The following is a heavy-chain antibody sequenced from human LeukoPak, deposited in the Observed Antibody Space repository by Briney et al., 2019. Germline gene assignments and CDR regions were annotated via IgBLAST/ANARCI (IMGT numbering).Heavy chain of an antibody. CDR3: ARGPHDTAYYFDQ. D-gene: IGHD5-18*01. Sequence: ASVKVSCKDYRFSFTGYFMRWVRQAPGQGREWMGRIDPNSGGTNYALKFQGRVTMTRDTPITTAYMDLSRLRSDDTAVYYCARGPHDTAYYFDQWGQGTLVTVSS. CDR1: RFSFTGYF. J-gene: IGHJ4*02. CDR2: IDPNSGGT. V-gene: IGHV1-2*06.